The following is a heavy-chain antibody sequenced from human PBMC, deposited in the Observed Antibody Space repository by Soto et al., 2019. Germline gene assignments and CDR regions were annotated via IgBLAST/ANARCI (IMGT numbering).Heavy chain of an antibody. CDR3: ATQFAITMIDIRWFDP. Sequence: ASVKVSCKVSGYTRTELSMHWVLQAPGKGLEWMGGFDPEDGETIYAQKFQGRVTMTEDTSTDTAYMELSSLRSEDTAVYYCATQFAITMIDIRWFDPWGQGTLVTVSS. CDR2: FDPEDGET. V-gene: IGHV1-24*01. CDR1: GYTRTELS. J-gene: IGHJ5*02. D-gene: IGHD3-22*01.